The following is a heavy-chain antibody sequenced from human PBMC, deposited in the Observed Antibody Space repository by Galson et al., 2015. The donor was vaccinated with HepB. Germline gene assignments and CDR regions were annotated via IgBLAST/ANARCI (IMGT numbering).Heavy chain of an antibody. D-gene: IGHD3-10*01. V-gene: IGHV3-23*01. J-gene: IGHJ3*02. CDR2: ISGSGGST. CDR1: GFTFSSYA. Sequence: SLRLSCAASGFTFSSYAMSWVRQAPGKGLEWVSAISGSGGSTYYADSVKGRFTISRDNSKNTLYLQMNSLRAEDTAVYYCASCPVGPYYYGSGRKGRAFDIWGQGTMVTVSS. CDR3: ASCPVGPYYYGSGRKGRAFDI.